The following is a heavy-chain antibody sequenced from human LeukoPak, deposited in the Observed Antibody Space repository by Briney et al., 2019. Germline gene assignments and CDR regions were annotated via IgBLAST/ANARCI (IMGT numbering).Heavy chain of an antibody. CDR1: GFTFSSYG. D-gene: IGHD3-3*01. J-gene: IGHJ4*02. CDR3: ARDSYDFWSGYRYYFDY. V-gene: IGHV3-30*02. Sequence: GGSLRLSCAASGFTFSSYGMHWVRQAPGKGLEWVAFIRSDGSNKYYADSVKGRFTISRDNSKNTLYLQTNSLGAEDTAVYYCARDSYDFWSGYRYYFDYWGQGTLVTVSS. CDR2: IRSDGSNK.